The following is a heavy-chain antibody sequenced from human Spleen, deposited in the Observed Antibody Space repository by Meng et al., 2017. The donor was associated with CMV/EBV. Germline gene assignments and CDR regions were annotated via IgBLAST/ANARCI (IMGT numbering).Heavy chain of an antibody. J-gene: IGHJ4*02. CDR1: GFTFRSYE. CDR3: ARNPHAYCNRTVCYPYF. CDR2: ISASGSTI. Sequence: GESLKISCAASGFTFRSYEMNWVRQAPGKGLEWVSFISASGSTIYYADSVKGRFTISRDNAKNSLYLQMNSLRAEDTAVYYCARNPHAYCNRTVCYPYFWGQGTVVTVSS. D-gene: IGHD2/OR15-2a*01. V-gene: IGHV3-48*03.